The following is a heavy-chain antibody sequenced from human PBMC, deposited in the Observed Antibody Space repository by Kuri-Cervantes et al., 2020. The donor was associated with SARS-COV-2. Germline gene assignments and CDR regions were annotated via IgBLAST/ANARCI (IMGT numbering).Heavy chain of an antibody. Sequence: RGSLGLCCAASGFTFSSYAMSWVRQAPGKGLEWVSAISGSGGSTYYADSVKGRFTISRDNSKNTLYLQMNSLRAEDTAVYYCATGWSLAIWGQGTLVTVSS. J-gene: IGHJ4*02. CDR3: ATGWSLAI. V-gene: IGHV3-23*01. CDR2: ISGSGGST. D-gene: IGHD2-8*01. CDR1: GFTFSSYA.